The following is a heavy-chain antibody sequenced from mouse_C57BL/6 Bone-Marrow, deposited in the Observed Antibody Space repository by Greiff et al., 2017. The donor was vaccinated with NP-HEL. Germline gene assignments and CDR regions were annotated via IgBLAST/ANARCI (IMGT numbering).Heavy chain of an antibody. V-gene: IGHV2-2*01. CDR1: GFSLTSYG. J-gene: IGHJ3*01. Sequence: VQLVESGPGLVQPSQSLSITCTVSGFSLTSYGVHWVRQSPGKGLEWLGVIWSGGSTDYNAAFISRLSISKDNYKSQVFVKMNSLQADDTAIYYCASQTAQATYWFAYWGQGTLVTVSA. D-gene: IGHD3-2*02. CDR2: IWSGGST. CDR3: ASQTAQATYWFAY.